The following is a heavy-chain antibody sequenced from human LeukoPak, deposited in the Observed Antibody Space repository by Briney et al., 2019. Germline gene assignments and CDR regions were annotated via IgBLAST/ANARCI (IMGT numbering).Heavy chain of an antibody. CDR1: GGSISSGDYY. J-gene: IGHJ4*02. D-gene: IGHD2-2*01. V-gene: IGHV4-30-4*08. CDR3: ARVEGYYRLPKYFDY. CDR2: IYYSGST. Sequence: SETLSLTCTVSGGSISSGDYYWSWIRQPPGKGLEWIGYIYYSGSTYYNPSLKSRVTISVDTSKNQFSLKLSSVTAADTAVYYCARVEGYYRLPKYFDYWGQGTLVTVSS.